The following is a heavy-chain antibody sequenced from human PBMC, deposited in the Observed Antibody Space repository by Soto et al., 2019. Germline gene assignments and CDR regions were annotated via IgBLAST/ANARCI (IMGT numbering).Heavy chain of an antibody. J-gene: IGHJ4*02. D-gene: IGHD2-8*01. CDR3: TKLMSRSDY. CDR2: INNSGST. V-gene: IGHV4-34*01. CDR1: GGSFSGYY. Sequence: SETLSLTCAVYGGSFSGYYWSWIRQHPGKGLEWIGEINNSGSTNYNPSLKSRVTISVDTSKNQFSLKLSSVIAAATAVDYRTKLMSRSDYWGEGTLFPIS.